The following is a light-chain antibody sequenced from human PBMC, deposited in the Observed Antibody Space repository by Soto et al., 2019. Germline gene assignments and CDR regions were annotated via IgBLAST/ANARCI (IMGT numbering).Light chain of an antibody. CDR2: DVS. CDR1: SSDVGTYDF. Sequence: LAQPRSVSGSPGQSVTISCTGTSSDVGTYDFVSWYQQHPGKAPRLMIFDVSERPSGVPDRFSGSKSGNTASLTISGLQAEDEADYYCCLYAVTFYVFGTGTKVTVL. CDR3: CLYAVTFYV. V-gene: IGLV2-11*01. J-gene: IGLJ1*01.